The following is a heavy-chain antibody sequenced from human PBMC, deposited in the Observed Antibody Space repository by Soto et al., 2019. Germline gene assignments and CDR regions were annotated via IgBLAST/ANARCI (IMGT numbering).Heavy chain of an antibody. J-gene: IGHJ4*02. Sequence: ASVKVSCKASGYMFTAYDLHWVRQAPGQGLEWMAWINPNSGDTKRVEKFQGRVTLTWDTTITTAYMELTGLTSDDTAIYYCARGVPAATARIDDIWGQGTLVTVS. CDR3: ARGVPAATARIDDI. V-gene: IGHV1-2*02. CDR2: INPNSGDT. CDR1: GYMFTAYD. D-gene: IGHD6-25*01.